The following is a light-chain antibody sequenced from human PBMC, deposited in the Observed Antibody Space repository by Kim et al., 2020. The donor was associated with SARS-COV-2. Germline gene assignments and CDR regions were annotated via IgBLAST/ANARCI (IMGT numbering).Light chain of an antibody. J-gene: IGLJ2*01. CDR2: GNT. CDR1: SSNIGRGYD. Sequence: QSVLTQPPSVSGAPGQRVTISSTGSSSNIGRGYDVHWYQQRPGTAPKVLIYGNTNRPSGVSDRFSGSKSGTSASLAITGLQPEDEAEYYCQSFDSSLGSLLLGGGTQLTVL. CDR3: QSFDSSLGSLL. V-gene: IGLV1-40*01.